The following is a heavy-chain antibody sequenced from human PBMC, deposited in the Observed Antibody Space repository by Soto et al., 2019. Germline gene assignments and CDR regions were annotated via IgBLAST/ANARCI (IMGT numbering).Heavy chain of an antibody. Sequence: GGSLKLSSAASGFTFSNAWMNWVRQAPRKELEWVGRIKSKTDGGTTDYAAPVKGRFTISRDDSKNTLYLQMNSLKTEDTAVYYCTTDPVTMIVVVPSSGWGQGTLVTVSS. V-gene: IGHV3-15*07. CDR2: IKSKTDGGTT. CDR1: GFTFSNAW. D-gene: IGHD3-22*01. J-gene: IGHJ4*02. CDR3: TTDPVTMIVVVPSSG.